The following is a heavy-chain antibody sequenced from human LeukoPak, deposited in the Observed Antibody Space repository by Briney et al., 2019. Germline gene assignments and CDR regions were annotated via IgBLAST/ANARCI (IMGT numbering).Heavy chain of an antibody. D-gene: IGHD1-26*01. CDR3: ARGGGVSRYSGSYDAFDI. Sequence: PGGSLRLSCAASGFTFSDYYMSWIRQAPGKGLELVSYISSSGSTIYYADSVKGRFTISRDNAKNSLYLQMNSLRAEDTAVYYCARGGGVSRYSGSYDAFDIWGQGTMVTVSS. CDR2: ISSSGSTI. CDR1: GFTFSDYY. V-gene: IGHV3-11*04. J-gene: IGHJ3*02.